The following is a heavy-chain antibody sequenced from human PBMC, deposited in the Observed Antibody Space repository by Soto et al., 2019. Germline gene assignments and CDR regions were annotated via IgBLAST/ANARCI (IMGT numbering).Heavy chain of an antibody. CDR2: IVVGSGNT. CDR1: GFTFTSSA. V-gene: IGHV1-58*01. D-gene: IGHD5-12*01. J-gene: IGHJ4*02. Sequence: SVKVSCKASGFTFTSSAVQWVRQARGQRLEWIGWIVVGSGNTNYAQKFQERVTITRDMSTSTAYMELSSLRSEDTAVYYCAARRGYSGYASNYWGQGTMVTVYS. CDR3: AARRGYSGYASNY.